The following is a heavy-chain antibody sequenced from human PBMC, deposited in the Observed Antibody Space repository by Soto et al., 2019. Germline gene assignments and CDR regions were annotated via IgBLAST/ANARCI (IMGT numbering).Heavy chain of an antibody. D-gene: IGHD3-10*01. V-gene: IGHV4-34*01. CDR2: INHSGST. CDR3: ARGGREHGSRSYYRDFDY. CDR1: GGSFSGYY. J-gene: IGHJ4*02. Sequence: QVQLQQWGAGLLKPSETLSLTCAVYGGSFSGYYWSWIRQPPGKGLEWIGEINHSGSTNYNPSLKSRVTISVDTSKNQFSLKLSSVTAADTAVYYCARGGREHGSRSYYRDFDYWGQGTLVTVSS.